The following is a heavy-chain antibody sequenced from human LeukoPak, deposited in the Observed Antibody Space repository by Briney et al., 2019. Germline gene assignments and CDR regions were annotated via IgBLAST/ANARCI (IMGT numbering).Heavy chain of an antibody. D-gene: IGHD4-17*01. CDR1: GYTFTGYY. J-gene: IGHJ4*02. CDR3: AGADGDYTPFDY. Sequence: ASVKVSCKASGYTFTGYYMHWVRQAPGQGLEWMGRINPNSGGTNYAQKFQGRVTMTRDTSISTTYMELSRLRSDDTAVYYCAGADGDYTPFDYWGQGTLVTVSS. V-gene: IGHV1-2*06. CDR2: INPNSGGT.